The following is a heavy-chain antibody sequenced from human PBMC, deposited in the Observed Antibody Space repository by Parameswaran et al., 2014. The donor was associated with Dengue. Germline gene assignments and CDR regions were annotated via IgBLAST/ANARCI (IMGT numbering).Heavy chain of an antibody. V-gene: IGHV1-8*01. D-gene: IGHD3-16*01. Sequence: WVRQAPGQGLEWMGWMNPNSGNTGYAQKFQGRVTMTRNTSISTAYMELSSLRSEDTAVYYCARGRFALYYYYGMDVWGQGTTVTVSS. CDR3: ARGRFALYYYYGMDV. J-gene: IGHJ6*02. CDR2: MNPNSGNT.